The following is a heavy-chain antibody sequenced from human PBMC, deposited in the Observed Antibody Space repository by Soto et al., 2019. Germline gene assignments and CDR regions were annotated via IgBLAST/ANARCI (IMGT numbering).Heavy chain of an antibody. V-gene: IGHV3-66*01. CDR3: ATLTKYDILTGFYPC. CDR2: IYSVGII. J-gene: IGHJ4*02. D-gene: IGHD3-9*01. Sequence: GGSLRLSCAASGFTVNSNYMSWVRQAPGKVLDWVSVIYSVGIIYYADSVKGSFIISRDISYNTLYFQMNSLRAEDTALYYCATLTKYDILTGFYPCWGQGTLVTVSS. CDR1: GFTVNSNY.